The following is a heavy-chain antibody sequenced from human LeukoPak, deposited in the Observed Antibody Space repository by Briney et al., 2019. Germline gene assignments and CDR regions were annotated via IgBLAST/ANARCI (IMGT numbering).Heavy chain of an antibody. V-gene: IGHV3-30*02. Sequence: GGSLRLSCAASGFTFSSYGMHWVRQAPGKGLEWVAFIRYDGSNKYYADSVKGRFTISRDNSKNTLYLQMNSLRAEDTAVYYCARDFPTAMVSGYWGQGTLVTVSS. CDR1: GFTFSSYG. D-gene: IGHD5-18*01. CDR3: ARDFPTAMVSGY. J-gene: IGHJ4*02. CDR2: IRYDGSNK.